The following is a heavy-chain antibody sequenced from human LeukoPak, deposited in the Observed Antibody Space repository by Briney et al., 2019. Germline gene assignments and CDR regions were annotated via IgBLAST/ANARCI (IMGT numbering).Heavy chain of an antibody. D-gene: IGHD1-26*01. J-gene: IGHJ3*02. CDR2: ISSSSNYI. CDR1: GFTFGTYN. CDR3: ARDVGASAPDAFDI. V-gene: IGHV3-21*01. Sequence: GGSLRLSXAASGFTFGTYNMNWVRQTPGKGLEWVSSISSSSNYIYYADSVKGRFTISRDNAKNSLYLQMNSLRVEDTDVYYCARDVGASAPDAFDIWGQGTMVTVSS.